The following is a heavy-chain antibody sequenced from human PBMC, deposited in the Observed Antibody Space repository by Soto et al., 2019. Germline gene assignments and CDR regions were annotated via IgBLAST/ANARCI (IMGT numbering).Heavy chain of an antibody. CDR1: GGTFSSYT. CDR2: IIPILGIA. J-gene: IGHJ4*02. D-gene: IGHD2-21*01. Sequence: GASVKVSCKASGGTFSSYTISWVRQAPGQGLEWMGRIIPILGIANYAQKFQGRVTITADKSTGTAYMELSSLRSEDTAVYYCARVSPYPVEYCGRDCYLAFDYWRQGKLVYVS. CDR3: ARVSPYPVEYCGRDCYLAFDY. V-gene: IGHV1-69*02.